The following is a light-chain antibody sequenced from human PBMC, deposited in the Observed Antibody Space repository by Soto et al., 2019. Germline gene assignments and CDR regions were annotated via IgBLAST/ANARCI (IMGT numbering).Light chain of an antibody. CDR2: DND. V-gene: IGLV1-51*01. CDR1: SSNIGNNY. Sequence: QSVLTQPPSVSAAPGLKVTISCSGRSSNIGNNYVSWYQQFPGTAPKVIIFDNDERPSGTPDRFSGFKSGTSATLVITELQTGDEADYYCGTWDSTLSSDVFGGGTKVTVL. CDR3: GTWDSTLSSDV. J-gene: IGLJ3*02.